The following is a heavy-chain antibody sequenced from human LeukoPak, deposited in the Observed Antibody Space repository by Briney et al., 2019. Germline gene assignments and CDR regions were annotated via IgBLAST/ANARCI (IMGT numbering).Heavy chain of an antibody. Sequence: SETLSLTCTVSGGSISSSSYYWGWIRQPPGKGLEWIGSIYYSGSTYYNPSLKSRVTISVDTSKNQFSLKLSSVTAADTAVYYCARDPPTATAIGYWGQGTLVTVSS. CDR3: ARDPPTATAIGY. J-gene: IGHJ4*02. CDR2: IYYSGST. D-gene: IGHD2-21*02. V-gene: IGHV4-39*07. CDR1: GGSISSSSYY.